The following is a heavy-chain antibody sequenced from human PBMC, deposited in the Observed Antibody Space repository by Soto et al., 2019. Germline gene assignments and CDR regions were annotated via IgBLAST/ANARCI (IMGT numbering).Heavy chain of an antibody. CDR2: IIPIFGTA. V-gene: IGHV1-69*13. D-gene: IGHD3-10*01. CDR1: GGTFSSYA. CDR3: ARGQVTMVRGVILDFDY. J-gene: IGHJ4*02. Sequence: GASVKVSCKASGGTFSSYAISWVRQAPGQGLEWMGGIIPIFGTANYAQKFQGRVTITADESTSTAYMELSSLRSEDTAVYYCARGQVTMVRGVILDFDYWGQGTLVTVSS.